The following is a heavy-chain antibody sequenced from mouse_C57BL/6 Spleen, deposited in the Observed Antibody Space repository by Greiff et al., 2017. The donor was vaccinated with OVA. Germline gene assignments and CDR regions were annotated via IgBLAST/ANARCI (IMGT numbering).Heavy chain of an antibody. D-gene: IGHD3-1*01. V-gene: IGHV1-81*01. J-gene: IGHJ2*01. Sequence: VKVVESGAELARPGASVKLSCKASGYTFTSYGISWVKQRTGQGLEWIGELYPRSGYTYYNEKFKGTATLTATKSSSTAYMELRSLTSEDSAVYVCARKGQLTEDYVDYWGQGTTRTVSS. CDR3: ARKGQLTEDYVDY. CDR2: LYPRSGYT. CDR1: GYTFTSYG.